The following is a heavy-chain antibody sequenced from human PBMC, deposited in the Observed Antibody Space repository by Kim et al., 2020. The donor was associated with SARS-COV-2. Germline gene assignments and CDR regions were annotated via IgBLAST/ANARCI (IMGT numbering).Heavy chain of an antibody. Sequence: DSVKCRFTTTRDKSNNTLYLQMNSLGAEDPAVYYCAREGSALGGGADYWGQGTLVPVSS. CDR3: AREGSALGGGADY. D-gene: IGHD3-10*01. J-gene: IGHJ4*02. V-gene: IGHV3-30*07.